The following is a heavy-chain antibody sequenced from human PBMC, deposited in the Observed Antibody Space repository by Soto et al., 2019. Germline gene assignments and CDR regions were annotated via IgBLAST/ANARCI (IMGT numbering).Heavy chain of an antibody. CDR1: GYSFASYW. CDR2: IYPGDSDT. Sequence: PGESLTISCQGSGYSFASYWIGWVRQMPGKDLEWMGIIYPGDSDTRYSPSFQGQVTISADKSLRTAYLQWTSLKASDTALYYCARTRSFTLGFYYDGMDVWGQGTTVTVS. CDR3: ARTRSFTLGFYYDGMDV. J-gene: IGHJ6*02. V-gene: IGHV5-51*01. D-gene: IGHD6-6*01.